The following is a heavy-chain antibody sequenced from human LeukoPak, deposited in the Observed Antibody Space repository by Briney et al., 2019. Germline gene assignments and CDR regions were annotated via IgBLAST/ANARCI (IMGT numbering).Heavy chain of an antibody. Sequence: GGALRLSCAASGFTFSSYWMSWVRQAPGKGLEGVANIKQDGREKYYVDSVKGGFTISRDKAKNSLYLQMNRQRAEDTAVYYCARELLWFGELSYDYFDYWGQGTLVTVSS. CDR2: IKQDGREK. V-gene: IGHV3-7*01. D-gene: IGHD3-10*01. J-gene: IGHJ4*02. CDR3: ARELLWFGELSYDYFDY. CDR1: GFTFSSYW.